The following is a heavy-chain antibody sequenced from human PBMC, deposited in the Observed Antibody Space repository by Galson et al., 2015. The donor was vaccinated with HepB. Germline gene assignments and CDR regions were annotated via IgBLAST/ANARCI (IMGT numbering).Heavy chain of an antibody. V-gene: IGHV3-33*08. J-gene: IGHJ3*02. CDR1: GFTFSSYG. Sequence: SLRLSCAASGFTFSSYGMHWVRQAPGKGLEWVAVIWYDGSNKYYADSVKGRFTISRDNSKNTLYLQMNSLRAEDTAVYYCAREKFATRAFDIWGQGTMVTVSS. CDR2: IWYDGSNK. CDR3: AREKFATRAFDI.